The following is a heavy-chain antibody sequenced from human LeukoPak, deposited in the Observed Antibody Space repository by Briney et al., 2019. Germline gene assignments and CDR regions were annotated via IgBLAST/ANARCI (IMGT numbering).Heavy chain of an antibody. CDR2: ISGSGGST. V-gene: IGHV3-23*01. D-gene: IGHD6-13*01. CDR3: AKSHAGYSSSWDPYYFDY. CDR1: GFTFSSYA. Sequence: GGSLRLSCAASGFTFSSYAMSWVRQAPGKGLEWVSAISGSGGSTYYADSVKGRFTISRDNSKNTLYLQMNSLRAEDTAVYYCAKSHAGYSSSWDPYYFDYWGQGTPVTVSS. J-gene: IGHJ4*02.